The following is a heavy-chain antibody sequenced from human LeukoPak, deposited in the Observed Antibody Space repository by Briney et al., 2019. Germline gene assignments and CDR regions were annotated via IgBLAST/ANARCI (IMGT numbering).Heavy chain of an antibody. CDR2: IFYSGST. Sequence: PSETLSLTYTVSGGSISSGSYYWGWVRQPPGKGLEYIGTIFYSGSTYYNPSLKSRVTMSVDTSKNHFSLKLSSVTAADTAVFYCARLTSFTYYYDSSDYKGFYFDYWGQGTLVTVSS. D-gene: IGHD3-22*01. CDR3: ARLTSFTYYYDSSDYKGFYFDY. CDR1: GGSISSGSYY. V-gene: IGHV4-39*02. J-gene: IGHJ4*02.